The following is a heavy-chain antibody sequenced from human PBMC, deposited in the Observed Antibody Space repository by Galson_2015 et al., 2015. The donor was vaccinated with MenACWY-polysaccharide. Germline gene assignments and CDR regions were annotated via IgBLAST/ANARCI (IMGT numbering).Heavy chain of an antibody. V-gene: IGHV3-11*01. Sequence: SLRLSCAASGFTFSDYYIHWIRQTPGKGLEWLAYTSGSGSVTYFADSVKGRFIISRDNAKNSLYLQMNSLRAEDTAVYFCARDSRGARSSYFDNWGQGIQVTVSS. D-gene: IGHD3-10*01. J-gene: IGHJ4*02. CDR2: TSGSGSVT. CDR3: ARDSRGARSSYFDN. CDR1: GFTFSDYY.